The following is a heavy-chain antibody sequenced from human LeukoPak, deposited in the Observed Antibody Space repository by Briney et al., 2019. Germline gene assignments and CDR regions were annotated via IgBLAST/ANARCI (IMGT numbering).Heavy chain of an antibody. D-gene: IGHD2-2*01. CDR2: INPSGGST. V-gene: IGHV1-46*01. Sequence: ASVKLSFTASGYTFTSYYMHWVRQAPGQGLEWMGIINPSGGSTSYAQKFQGRVTMTRDMSTSTVYMELSSLRSEDTAVYYCAREYAPDGNWFDPWGQGTLVTVSS. CDR3: AREYAPDGNWFDP. CDR1: GYTFTSYY. J-gene: IGHJ5*02.